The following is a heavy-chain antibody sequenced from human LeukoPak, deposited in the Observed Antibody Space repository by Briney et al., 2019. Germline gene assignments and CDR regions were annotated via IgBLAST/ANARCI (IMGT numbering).Heavy chain of an antibody. V-gene: IGHV1-46*01. CDR3: ARDQEGFDY. Sequence: ASVNVSCKASGYTFTINYIHWVRQAPGQGLEWMGMIYPRDGSTSYAQKFRGRVTVTRDTSTSTVHMELSGLRSEDTAVYYCARDQEGFDYWGQGTLVTVSS. CDR2: IYPRDGST. CDR1: GYTFTINY. J-gene: IGHJ4*02.